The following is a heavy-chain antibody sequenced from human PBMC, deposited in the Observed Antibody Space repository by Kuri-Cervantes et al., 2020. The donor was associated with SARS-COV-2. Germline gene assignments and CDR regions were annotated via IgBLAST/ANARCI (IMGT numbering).Heavy chain of an antibody. CDR2: IKQDGSEK. J-gene: IGHJ1*01. CDR3: ARPSWRAAPSHFQH. CDR1: GFTFSSYA. D-gene: IGHD6-6*01. Sequence: LSLTCAASGFTFSSYAMSWVRQAPGKGLEWVANIKQDGSEKYYVDSVKGRFTISRDNAKNSLYLQMNSLRAEDTAVYYCARPSWRAAPSHFQHWGQGTLVTVSS. V-gene: IGHV3-7*01.